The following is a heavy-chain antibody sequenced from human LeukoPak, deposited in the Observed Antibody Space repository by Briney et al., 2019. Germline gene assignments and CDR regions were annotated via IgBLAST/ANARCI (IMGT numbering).Heavy chain of an antibody. J-gene: IGHJ4*02. V-gene: IGHV3-7*01. CDR1: GFIFSNYW. Sequence: GGSLRLSCAASGFIFSNYWMTWVRQVPGKGLEWVANIRGDGYEKHFADSVKGRFTISRDNAKNSVDLQMNNLRAEDTAVFYCVRNXXXXRLDYWGQXTLVTVS. CDR2: IRGDGYEK. CDR3: VRNXXXXRLDY.